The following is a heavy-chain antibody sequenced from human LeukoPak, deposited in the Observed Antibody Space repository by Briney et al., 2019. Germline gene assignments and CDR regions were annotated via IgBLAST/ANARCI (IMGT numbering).Heavy chain of an antibody. Sequence: ASVKVSCKASGYTFTGYYMHWVRQAPGQGLEWMGIINPSGGSTSYAQKFQGRVTMTRDMSTSTVYMELSSLRSEDTAVYYCARQIGLGYCSSTSCLSWFDPWGQGTLVTVSS. J-gene: IGHJ5*02. CDR1: GYTFTGYY. CDR2: INPSGGST. V-gene: IGHV1-46*01. CDR3: ARQIGLGYCSSTSCLSWFDP. D-gene: IGHD2-2*01.